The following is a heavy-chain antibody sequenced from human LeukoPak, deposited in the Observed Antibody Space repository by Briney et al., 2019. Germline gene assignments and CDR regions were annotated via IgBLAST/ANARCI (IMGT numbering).Heavy chain of an antibody. CDR2: ISAYNGNT. D-gene: IGHD3-3*01. CDR3: ARDHYDFWSGYYTY. V-gene: IGHV1-18*01. J-gene: IGHJ4*02. Sequence: GALVKVSCKASGYTFTSYGISWVRQAPGQGLEWMGWISAYNGNTNYAQKLQGRVTMTTDTSTSTAYMELRSLRSDDTAVYYCARDHYDFWSGYYTYWGQGTLVTVSS. CDR1: GYTFTSYG.